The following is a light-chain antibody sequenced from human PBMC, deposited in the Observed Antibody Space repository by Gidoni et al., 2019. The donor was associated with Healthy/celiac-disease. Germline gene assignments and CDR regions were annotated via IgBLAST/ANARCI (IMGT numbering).Light chain of an antibody. CDR3: CSYAGSSTFGV. J-gene: IGLJ2*01. Sequence: ALTQPAPVSGSPGQSITISCTGTSSDVGSYNLVSWYQQHPGKAPKLMIDEGSKRPSGVSNRFSGSKSGNTASLTISGLQAEDEADYYCCSYAGSSTFGVFGGGTKLTVL. V-gene: IGLV2-23*03. CDR2: EGS. CDR1: SSDVGSYNL.